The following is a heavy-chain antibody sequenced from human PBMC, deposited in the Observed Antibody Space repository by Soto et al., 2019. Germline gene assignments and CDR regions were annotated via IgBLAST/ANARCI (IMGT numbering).Heavy chain of an antibody. Sequence: QVQLQQRGAGLLKPSETLSLTCAVLGGSFSDYYWTWIRQPPGKGLEWIGEINHSGSTSYNPSLKSRLTLSVDTSTKEFSLNLSSVTAADTAAYHCVRGRAFMSRVAFDIWGQGTMFTVSS. CDR3: VRGRAFMSRVAFDI. CDR1: GGSFSDYY. J-gene: IGHJ3*02. V-gene: IGHV4-34*02. D-gene: IGHD1-26*01. CDR2: INHSGST.